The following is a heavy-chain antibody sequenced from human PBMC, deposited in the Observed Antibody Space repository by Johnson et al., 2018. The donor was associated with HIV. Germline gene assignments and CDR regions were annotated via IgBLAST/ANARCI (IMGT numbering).Heavy chain of an antibody. D-gene: IGHD3-22*01. CDR1: GFTFDDYG. CDR2: IKSKTEGGTT. V-gene: IGHV3-15*01. Sequence: VQLVESGGGVVRPGGSLRLSCAASGFTFDDYGMSWVRQGPGQGLEWVGRIKSKTEGGTTDYAAPVKGRFTISRDDSKNTLFLQMNSLKIEDTATYYCTTAGSSGSAHAFDIWGQGTRVTVSS. J-gene: IGHJ3*02. CDR3: TTAGSSGSAHAFDI.